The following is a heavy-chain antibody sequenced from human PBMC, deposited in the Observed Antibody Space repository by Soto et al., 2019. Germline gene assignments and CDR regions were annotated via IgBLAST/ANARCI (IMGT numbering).Heavy chain of an antibody. D-gene: IGHD3-10*01. Sequence: QVQLVQSGAEVKKPGSSVKVSCKASGGTFSSYTISWVRQAPGQGLEWMGRIIPILGIANYAQKFQGRVTITADKSTSTAYMELSSLRSEDTAVYYCARDTYGSVPGDWGQGTLVSVSS. CDR2: IIPILGIA. CDR3: ARDTYGSVPGD. CDR1: GGTFSSYT. V-gene: IGHV1-69*08. J-gene: IGHJ4*02.